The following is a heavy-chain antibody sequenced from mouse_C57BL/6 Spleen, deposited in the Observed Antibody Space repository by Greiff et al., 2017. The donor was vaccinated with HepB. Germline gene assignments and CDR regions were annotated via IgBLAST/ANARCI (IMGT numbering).Heavy chain of an antibody. CDR3: TTVRSSYSYWYFDV. Sequence: EVKLMESGAELVRPGASVKLSCTASGFNIKDDYMHWVKQRPEQGLEWIGWIDPENGDTEYASKFQGKATITADTSSNTAYLQLSSLTSEDTAVYYCTTVRSSYSYWYFDVWGTGTTVTVSS. J-gene: IGHJ1*03. CDR2: IDPENGDT. V-gene: IGHV14-4*01. CDR1: GFNIKDDY. D-gene: IGHD1-1*01.